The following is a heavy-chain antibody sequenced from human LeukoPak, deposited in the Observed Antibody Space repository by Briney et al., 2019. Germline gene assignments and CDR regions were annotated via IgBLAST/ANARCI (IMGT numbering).Heavy chain of an antibody. CDR3: AELGITMIGGV. D-gene: IGHD3-10*02. CDR1: GFTFSSYE. J-gene: IGHJ6*04. Sequence: GGSLRLSCAASGFTFSSYEMNWVRQAPGKGLEWVSYISSSGSTIYYADSVKGRFTISRDNAKDSLYLQMNSLRAKDTAVYYCAELGITMIGGVWGKGTTVTISS. V-gene: IGHV3-48*03. CDR2: ISSSGSTI.